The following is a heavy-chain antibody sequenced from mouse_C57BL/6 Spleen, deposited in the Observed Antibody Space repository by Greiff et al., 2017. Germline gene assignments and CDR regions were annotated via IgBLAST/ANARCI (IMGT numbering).Heavy chain of an antibody. D-gene: IGHD1-1*01. CDR1: GFTFTDYY. Sequence: VQVVESGGGLVQPGGSLSLSCAASGFTFTDYYMSWVRQPPGKALEWLGFIRNKANGYTTEYSASVKGRFTISRDNSQSILYLQMNALRAEDSATYYCARYYYGSSYAMDYWGQGTSVTVSS. J-gene: IGHJ4*01. V-gene: IGHV7-3*01. CDR3: ARYYYGSSYAMDY. CDR2: IRNKANGYTT.